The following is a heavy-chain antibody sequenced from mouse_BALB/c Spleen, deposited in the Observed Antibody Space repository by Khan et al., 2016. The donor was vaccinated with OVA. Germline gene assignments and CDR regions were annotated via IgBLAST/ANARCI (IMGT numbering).Heavy chain of an antibody. V-gene: IGHV9-1*02. D-gene: IGHD6-2*01. CDR3: ASISSYLYSDF. J-gene: IGHJ1*01. CDR1: GYTFTNYG. Sequence: QIQLVQSGPELMKPGETVKISCKVSGYTFTNYGMNWVKQAPGKGLKWMGWINTYTGKATYGDDFKGRFALSLETSASTSYLQINNLINEDMATYFRASISSYLYSDFWGAGTTVTVSS. CDR2: INTYTGKA.